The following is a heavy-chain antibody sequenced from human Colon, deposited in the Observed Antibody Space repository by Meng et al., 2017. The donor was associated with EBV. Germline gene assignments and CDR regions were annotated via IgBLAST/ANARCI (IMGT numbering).Heavy chain of an antibody. CDR1: GGSFRDYY. D-gene: IGHD3-10*01. CDR2: IDHRGNT. V-gene: IGHV4-34*01. Sequence: REWGAGSLKPSETLSLSCAVYGGSFRDYYWTWIRHPPGKGLEWIGEIDHRGNTKYNPSLKSRVTISLDTSKKQFSLKVSSVTAADSAVYYCARRGPSGNFSPWSQGALVTVSS. J-gene: IGHJ5*02. CDR3: ARRGPSGNFSP.